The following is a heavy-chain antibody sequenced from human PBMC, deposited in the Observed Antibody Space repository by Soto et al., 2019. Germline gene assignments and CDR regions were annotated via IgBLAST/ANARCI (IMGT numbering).Heavy chain of an antibody. CDR1: GFSFTSHW. V-gene: IGHV5-51*01. J-gene: IGHJ4*02. D-gene: IGHD2-15*01. Sequence: GESLKISCQTSGFSFTSHWIAWVRQMPGKGLEWMGIIFPADSDTKYSPSFQGQVTISADKSISTAYLQWSSLKASDTAMYYCASSVVVPSTMNYFDYWGQGSLVTVSS. CDR2: IFPADSDT. CDR3: ASSVVVPSTMNYFDY.